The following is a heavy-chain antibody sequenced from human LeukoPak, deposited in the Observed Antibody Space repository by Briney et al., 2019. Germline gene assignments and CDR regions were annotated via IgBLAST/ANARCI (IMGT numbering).Heavy chain of an antibody. D-gene: IGHD5-24*01. V-gene: IGHV3-9*01. Sequence: GGSLRLSCAASGFTFDGYAMHWVRQAPGKGLEWVSGISWSSVNIGHEDSVKGRFTISRDNAKNSLHLQMNSLRPEDTALYYCVKDRGLRNQWLQVTYDSWGQGTLVTVSS. CDR3: VKDRGLRNQWLQVTYDS. J-gene: IGHJ4*02. CDR2: ISWSSVNI. CDR1: GFTFDGYA.